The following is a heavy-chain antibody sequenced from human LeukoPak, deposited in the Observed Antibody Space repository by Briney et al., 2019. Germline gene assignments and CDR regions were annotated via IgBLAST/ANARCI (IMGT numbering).Heavy chain of an antibody. CDR3: ARDHNVADV. V-gene: IGHV3-7*01. J-gene: IGHJ3*01. CDR1: GFTFSHYY. Sequence: PGGSLRLSCVASGFTFSHYYMTWYRQAPGKGLEWVANLNQDGSVQLYGDPVRGRFTISRDNAKNSVYIQMNSLRVEDTAMYYCARDHNVADVWGQGTMVTVS. D-gene: IGHD2-8*01. CDR2: LNQDGSVQ.